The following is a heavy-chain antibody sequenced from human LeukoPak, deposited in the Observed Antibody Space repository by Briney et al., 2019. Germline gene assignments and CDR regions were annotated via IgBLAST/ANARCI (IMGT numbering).Heavy chain of an antibody. CDR2: ICPGDSDT. Sequence: GESLKISCKGFGYRFTTYWIAWVREMPGKGLEWMGIICPGDSDTRYRPSFQGQVTISADKSISTAYLQWTSLKAADAAMYYCARRGQQLEDFETWGQGTLVTVSS. J-gene: IGHJ1*01. V-gene: IGHV5-51*01. D-gene: IGHD1-1*01. CDR1: GYRFTTYW. CDR3: ARRGQQLEDFET.